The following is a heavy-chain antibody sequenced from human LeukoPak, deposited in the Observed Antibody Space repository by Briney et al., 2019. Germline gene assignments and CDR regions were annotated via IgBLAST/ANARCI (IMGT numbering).Heavy chain of an antibody. CDR3: ARAAVAGHFDY. CDR2: INHSGST. V-gene: IGHV4-34*01. CDR1: GGSFSGYY. Sequence: SETLSLTCAVYGGSFSGYYWSWIRQPPGKGLEWIGEINHSGSTNYNPSLKSRVTISVDTSKNQFSLKLSSVTAADTAVYYCARAAVAGHFDYWGQGTLVTVSS. J-gene: IGHJ4*02. D-gene: IGHD6-19*01.